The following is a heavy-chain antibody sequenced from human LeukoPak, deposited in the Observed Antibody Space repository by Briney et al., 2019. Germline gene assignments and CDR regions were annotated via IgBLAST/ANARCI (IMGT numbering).Heavy chain of an antibody. J-gene: IGHJ3*02. CDR3: ARGSLAYCGGDCLNGFDI. D-gene: IGHD2-21*02. V-gene: IGHV3-21*06. CDR1: GFTFSCYE. Sequence: PGGSLRLSCAASGFTFSCYEMNWVRQAPGKGLEWVSSITSSSGYISYADSLKGRFTISRDNAKNSLYLQMNSLRAEDTAVYHCARGSLAYCGGDCLNGFDIWGQGTMVTVSS. CDR2: ITSSSGYI.